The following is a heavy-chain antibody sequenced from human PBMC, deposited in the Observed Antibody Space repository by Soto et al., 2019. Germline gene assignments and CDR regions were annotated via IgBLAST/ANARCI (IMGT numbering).Heavy chain of an antibody. CDR1: GGSISSYY. J-gene: IGHJ6*03. V-gene: IGHV4-59*01. CDR2: IYYSGST. D-gene: IGHD3-10*01. CDR3: ARDPGRYYGSGRDYYYYMDV. Sequence: SETLSLTCTVSGGSISSYYGSWIRQPPGKGLEWIGYIYYSGSTNYNPSLKSRVTISVDTSKNQFSLKLSSVTAADTAVYYCARDPGRYYGSGRDYYYYMDVWGKGTTVTVSS.